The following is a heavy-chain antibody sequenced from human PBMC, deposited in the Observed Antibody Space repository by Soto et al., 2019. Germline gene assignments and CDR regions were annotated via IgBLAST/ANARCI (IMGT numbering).Heavy chain of an antibody. Sequence: QGHLEQSGGEVKKPGASVQVSCRALDYTFITYGLSWVRQAPGQGLEWMGLINPYNGNTVYAQKFQGRVTMTRDTSTDTDYMELRSLRFNDTAVYYCARISYPALQGAFDIWGHGTMVTVSS. V-gene: IGHV1-18*04. CDR1: DYTFITYG. J-gene: IGHJ3*02. D-gene: IGHD3-3*01. CDR3: ARISYPALQGAFDI. CDR2: INPYNGNT.